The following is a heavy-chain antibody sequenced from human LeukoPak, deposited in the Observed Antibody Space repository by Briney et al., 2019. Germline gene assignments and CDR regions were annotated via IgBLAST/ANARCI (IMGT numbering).Heavy chain of an antibody. CDR1: GYTFTGYY. J-gene: IGHJ4*02. Sequence: SVKVSCKASGYTFTGYYMHWVRQAPGQGLEWMGGIIPIFGTANYAQKFQGRVTITADESTSTAYMELSSLRSEDTAVYYCARGDTVMGLDYWGQGTLVTVSS. D-gene: IGHD5-18*01. CDR3: ARGDTVMGLDY. V-gene: IGHV1-69*13. CDR2: IIPIFGTA.